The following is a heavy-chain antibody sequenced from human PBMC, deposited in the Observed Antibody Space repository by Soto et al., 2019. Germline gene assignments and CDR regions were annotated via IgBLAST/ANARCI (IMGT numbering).Heavy chain of an antibody. J-gene: IGHJ6*01. CDR3: ASDGRGRGSIWRPRYNERAYYDTQV. CDR1: GCTFSSYA. CDR2: IIPSSGTR. Sequence: ASVKVSCKASGCTFSSYASSWVRQAPGQGLEWMGQIIPSSGTRNSAQKFQGRVTMTADISASTSYMELSSLRSDDTAVYYCASDGRGRGSIWRPRYNERAYYDTQVWGEVTTGSV. D-gene: IGHD3-16*02. V-gene: IGHV1-69*06.